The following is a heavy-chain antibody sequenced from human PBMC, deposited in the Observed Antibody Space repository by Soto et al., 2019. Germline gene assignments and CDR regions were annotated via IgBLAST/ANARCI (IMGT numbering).Heavy chain of an antibody. V-gene: IGHV4-31*03. D-gene: IGHD5-12*01. Sequence: PSETLSLTCTVSGGSISSGGYYWSWIRQHPGKGLEWIGYIYYSGSTYYNPSLKSRVTISVDTSKNQFSLQLNSVTPEDTAVYYCARDRGSSYSGYDFMDYWGQGTLVTVSS. CDR2: IYYSGST. J-gene: IGHJ4*02. CDR1: GGSISSGGYY. CDR3: ARDRGSSYSGYDFMDY.